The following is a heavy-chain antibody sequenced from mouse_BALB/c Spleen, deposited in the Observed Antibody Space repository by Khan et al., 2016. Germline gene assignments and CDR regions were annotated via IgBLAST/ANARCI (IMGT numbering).Heavy chain of an antibody. V-gene: IGHV1-80*01. CDR2: IYPGDGAT. D-gene: IGHD2-14*01. Sequence: QVQLQQSGAELVRPGSSVKISCKASGFAFSSYWMNWVKQRPGQGLEWIGQIYPGDGATNYNGTFKGKATLTADKSSSTAYMQISSLTSEDSAVYFCARGTPFANWGQGTLVTVSA. CDR1: GFAFSSYW. CDR3: ARGTPFAN. J-gene: IGHJ3*01.